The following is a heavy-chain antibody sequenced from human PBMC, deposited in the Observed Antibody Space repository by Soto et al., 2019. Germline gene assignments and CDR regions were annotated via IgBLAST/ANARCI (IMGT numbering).Heavy chain of an antibody. J-gene: IGHJ4*02. Sequence: QVQLVESGGGVVQPGRSLRLSCAASGFTFSSYAMHWVRQAPGKGLEWVAVISYDGSNKYYADSVKGRFTISRDNSKNTLYLQMNSLRAEDTAVYYCARDGSALDYWGQGTLVTVSS. D-gene: IGHD2-15*01. CDR1: GFTFSSYA. V-gene: IGHV3-30*04. CDR2: ISYDGSNK. CDR3: ARDGSALDY.